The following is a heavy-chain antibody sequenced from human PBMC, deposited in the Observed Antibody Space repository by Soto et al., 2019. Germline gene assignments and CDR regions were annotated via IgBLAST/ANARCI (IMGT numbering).Heavy chain of an antibody. CDR3: ARSTGPGIAAAGTRYYFDY. CDR2: ISAYNGNT. Sequence: ASVKVSCKASGYTFTSYGISWVRQAPGQGLEWMGWISAYNGNTNYAQKLQGRVTMTTDTSTSTAYMELRSLRSDDTAVYYCARSTGPGIAAAGTRYYFDYWGQGTLVTVSS. CDR1: GYTFTSYG. V-gene: IGHV1-18*01. D-gene: IGHD6-13*01. J-gene: IGHJ4*02.